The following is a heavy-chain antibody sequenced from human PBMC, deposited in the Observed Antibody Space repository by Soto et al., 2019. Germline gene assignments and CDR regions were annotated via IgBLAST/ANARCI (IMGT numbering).Heavy chain of an antibody. Sequence: SLKISCAASGFTFDDYAMHWVRQTPGKGLEWVSLITWNSGTIGYADSVKGRFTISRDNGKNSLYLQMNSLRPEDTALYYCAKDNYGSAIYGMDVWGQGTTGTVSS. CDR1: GFTFDDYA. CDR3: AKDNYGSAIYGMDV. D-gene: IGHD3-10*01. V-gene: IGHV3-9*01. J-gene: IGHJ6*02. CDR2: ITWNSGTI.